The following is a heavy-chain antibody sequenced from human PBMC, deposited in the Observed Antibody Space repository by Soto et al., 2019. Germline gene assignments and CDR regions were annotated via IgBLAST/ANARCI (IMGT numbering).Heavy chain of an antibody. V-gene: IGHV2-70*13. Sequence: GSGPKLVNPTATLTLTCTFSGFSLTSPGMCVIWIRQSPGKALEWLALIERDDDDKYYSTSLKTRLTISKDTRKNQVVLTMANMEPADTATYYCARSIRGPRRFNGMDVWGQGTTVTVSS. CDR3: ARSIRGPRRFNGMDV. J-gene: IGHJ6*02. D-gene: IGHD1-20*01. CDR2: IERDDDDK. CDR1: GFSLTSPGMC.